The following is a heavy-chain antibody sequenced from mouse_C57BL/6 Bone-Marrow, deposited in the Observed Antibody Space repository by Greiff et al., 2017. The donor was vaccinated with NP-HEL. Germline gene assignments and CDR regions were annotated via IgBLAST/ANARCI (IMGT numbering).Heavy chain of an antibody. CDR2: IDPSDSYT. CDR3: ARLGLGY. V-gene: IGHV1-50*01. CDR1: GYTFTSYW. Sequence: QVQLQQPGAELVKPGASVKLSCKASGYTFTSYWMQWVKQRPGQGLEWIGEIDPSDSYTNYNQKFKGKATLTVATSSSTAYMQLSSLTSEDSAVYYCARLGLGYWGQGTTLTVSS. D-gene: IGHD4-1*01. J-gene: IGHJ2*01.